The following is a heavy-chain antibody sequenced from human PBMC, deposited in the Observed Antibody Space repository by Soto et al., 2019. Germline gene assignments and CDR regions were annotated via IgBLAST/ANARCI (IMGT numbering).Heavy chain of an antibody. CDR3: ARDLSSSSRGGYYYYYMDV. D-gene: IGHD6-6*01. V-gene: IGHV3-21*01. CDR2: ISSSSSYI. CDR1: GFTFSSYS. Sequence: EVQLVESGGGLVQPGGSLRLSCAASGFTFSSYSMNWVRQAPGKGLEWVSSISSSSSYIYYADSVKGRFTISRDNAKNSLYLQMNSLRAEDTAVYYCARDLSSSSRGGYYYYYMDVWGKGTTVTVSS. J-gene: IGHJ6*03.